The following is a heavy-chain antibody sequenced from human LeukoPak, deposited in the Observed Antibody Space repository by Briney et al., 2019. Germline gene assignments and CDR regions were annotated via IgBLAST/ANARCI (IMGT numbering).Heavy chain of an antibody. Sequence: SETLSLTCAVYGGSFSGYYWSWIRQPPGKGLEWIGEINHSGSTNYNPSLKSRVTISVDTSKNQFSLKLSPVTAADTAVYYCARVRLPFYYYYMDVWGKGTTVTVSS. CDR3: ARVRLPFYYYYMDV. D-gene: IGHD5-12*01. CDR1: GGSFSGYY. CDR2: INHSGST. J-gene: IGHJ6*03. V-gene: IGHV4-34*01.